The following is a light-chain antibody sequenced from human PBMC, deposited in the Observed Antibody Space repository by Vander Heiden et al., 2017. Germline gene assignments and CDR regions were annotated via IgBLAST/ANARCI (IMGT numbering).Light chain of an antibody. J-gene: IGKJ3*01. Sequence: AIRMTQSPSSLSASTGDRVTITCRASQGISSYLAWYQQKPGKAPKLLIYAASTLQSRVPSRFSGSGSGTDFTLTIRCLQSEDFATYYCQQDDSYPRTFGHGTKVEIK. CDR2: AAS. CDR3: QQDDSYPRT. CDR1: QGISSY. V-gene: IGKV1-8*01.